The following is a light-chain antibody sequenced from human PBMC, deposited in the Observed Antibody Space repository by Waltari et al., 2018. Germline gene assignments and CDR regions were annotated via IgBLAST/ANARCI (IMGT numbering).Light chain of an antibody. V-gene: IGKV4-1*01. CDR3: QRYYNTPYN. Sequence: DIVMTQYPDSPAVSLGERAPINCNSSQSVLYSSNNKNYLAWYQQKPGQPPKLLIYWASTRESGVPDRFSGSGSGTDFTLTISSLQAEDVAVYYCQRYYNTPYNFGQGTKLEIK. CDR1: QSVLYSSNNKNY. CDR2: WAS. J-gene: IGKJ2*01.